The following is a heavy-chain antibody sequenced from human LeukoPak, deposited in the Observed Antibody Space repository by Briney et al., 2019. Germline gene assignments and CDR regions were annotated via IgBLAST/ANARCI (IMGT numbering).Heavy chain of an antibody. J-gene: IGHJ4*02. V-gene: IGHV4-38-2*02. Sequence: PSGTLSLTCTVSGDSISSGYYGGWIRQPPGKGLEWIGSIYHIGSTYYNPSLKSRVTISVDTSKNQFSLKLSSVTAADTAVYYCAREAYNSGRIDWGQGTLVTVSS. CDR2: IYHIGST. D-gene: IGHD1-1*01. CDR1: GDSISSGYY. CDR3: AREAYNSGRID.